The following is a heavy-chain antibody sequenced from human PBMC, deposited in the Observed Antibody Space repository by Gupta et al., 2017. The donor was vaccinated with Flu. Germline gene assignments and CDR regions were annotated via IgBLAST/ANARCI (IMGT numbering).Heavy chain of an antibody. CDR2: INQSGST. D-gene: IGHD6-19*01. CDR1: GGSLRAYY. V-gene: IGHV4-34*01. CDR3: ARASPGGGSGWYGSWFDP. J-gene: IGHJ5*02. Sequence: QVPLQQWGAGLFKPSETLSLTRAVYGGSLRAYYWTWIRQAPGKGLEWIGEINQSGSTNYNPSLESRVTISVDPSRSQFSLKLSFVTAADTAVYYCARASPGGGSGWYGSWFDPWGQGTLVTVSS.